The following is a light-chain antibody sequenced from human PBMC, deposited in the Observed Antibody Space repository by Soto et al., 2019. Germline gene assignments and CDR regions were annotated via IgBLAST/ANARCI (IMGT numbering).Light chain of an antibody. V-gene: IGKV3-20*01. CDR2: GAS. CDR1: QSVSSSY. CDR3: QHYGSSTHT. J-gene: IGKJ2*01. Sequence: EIVLTQSPGTLSLSPGERATLSCRASQSVSSSYLAWYQHKPGQAPRLLIYGASSRATVIPDRFSGSGSVTDFTLTISRLEPEDFAVYYCQHYGSSTHTFGQGTNLEIK.